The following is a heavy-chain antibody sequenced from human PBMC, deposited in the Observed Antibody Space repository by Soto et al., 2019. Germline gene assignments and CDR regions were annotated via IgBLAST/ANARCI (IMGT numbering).Heavy chain of an antibody. Sequence: EVQLLESGGGLVQPGGSLRLSCAASGFTFSSYAMSWVRQAPGKGLEWVSAISGSGGSTYYADSGKGRFTISRDNSKNTLYMQMNSLRAEDTAVYYCAKDRGKQWLVHGGDHDAFDIWGQGTMVTVSS. D-gene: IGHD6-19*01. CDR1: GFTFSSYA. CDR2: ISGSGGST. CDR3: AKDRGKQWLVHGGDHDAFDI. J-gene: IGHJ3*02. V-gene: IGHV3-23*01.